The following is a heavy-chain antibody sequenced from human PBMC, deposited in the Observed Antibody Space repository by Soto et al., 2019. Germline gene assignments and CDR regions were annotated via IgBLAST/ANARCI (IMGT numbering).Heavy chain of an antibody. Sequence: PGGSLRLACAASGFTFSSYAMSWVRQAPGKGLEWVSAISVSGGSTYYADSVKGRFTISRDNSKNTLYLQMNSLRAEDTAVYYCAKDKAEYSSSSGIDPWGQGTLVTVSS. CDR3: AKDKAEYSSSSGIDP. J-gene: IGHJ5*02. CDR2: ISVSGGST. V-gene: IGHV3-23*01. D-gene: IGHD6-6*01. CDR1: GFTFSSYA.